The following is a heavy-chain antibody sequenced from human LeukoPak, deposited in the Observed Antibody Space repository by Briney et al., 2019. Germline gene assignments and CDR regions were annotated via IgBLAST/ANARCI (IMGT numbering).Heavy chain of an antibody. D-gene: IGHD3-3*01. CDR2: ISYDGSNK. CDR1: GFTFSSYA. J-gene: IGHJ6*02. CDR3: ARDRPYYDFWSGYYSSYYYGMDV. V-gene: IGHV3-30-3*01. Sequence: PGGSLRLSWAASGFTFSSYAMHWVRQAPGKGLEWVAVISYDGSNKYYADSVKGRFTISRDNSKNTLYLQMNSLRAEDTAVYYCARDRPYYDFWSGYYSSYYYGMDVWGQGTTVTVSS.